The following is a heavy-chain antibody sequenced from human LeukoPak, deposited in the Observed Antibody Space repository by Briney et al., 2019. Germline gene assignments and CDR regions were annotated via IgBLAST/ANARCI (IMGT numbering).Heavy chain of an antibody. CDR1: GYTFTSYY. Sequence: GASVKVSCKASGYTFTSYYMHWVRQAPGQGLEWMGIINPSGGSTSYAQKFQGRVTMTRDTSTSTVYMELSSLRSEDTAVYYCARVRRAYYDFWSGYSNEQLGSDAFDIWGQGTMVTVSS. D-gene: IGHD3-3*01. J-gene: IGHJ3*02. CDR3: ARVRRAYYDFWSGYSNEQLGSDAFDI. CDR2: INPSGGST. V-gene: IGHV1-46*01.